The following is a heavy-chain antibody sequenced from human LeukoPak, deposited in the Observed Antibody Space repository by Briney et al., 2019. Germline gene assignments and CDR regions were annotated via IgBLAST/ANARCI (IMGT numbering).Heavy chain of an antibody. D-gene: IGHD3-3*01. CDR3: ARKEWVPYYFDY. Sequence: SQTLSLTCTVSGYSISGGYYWSWIRQHPGKGLEWIGYIYYSGSTYYNPSLKSRVTISVDTSKNQFSLKLTSVTAADTAVYYCARKEWVPYYFDYWGQGTLVTVSS. CDR2: IYYSGST. J-gene: IGHJ4*02. V-gene: IGHV4-31*03. CDR1: GYSISGGYY.